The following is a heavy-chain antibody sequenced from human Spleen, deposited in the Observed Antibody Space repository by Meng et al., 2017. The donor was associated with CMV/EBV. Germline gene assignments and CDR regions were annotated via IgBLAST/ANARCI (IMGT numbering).Heavy chain of an antibody. CDR1: GFSFSTYG. CDR2: IWYDGSNK. CDR3: AAPRLFKVVFDY. J-gene: IGHJ4*02. V-gene: IGHV3-30*02. D-gene: IGHD3-10*01. Sequence: LSLTCAASGFSFSTYGMYWVRQAPGKGLQWGASIWYDGSNKKYEESVKGRFTISRDNSENTLYLQMNSLRADDTAVYYCAAPRLFKVVFDYWGQGALVTVSS.